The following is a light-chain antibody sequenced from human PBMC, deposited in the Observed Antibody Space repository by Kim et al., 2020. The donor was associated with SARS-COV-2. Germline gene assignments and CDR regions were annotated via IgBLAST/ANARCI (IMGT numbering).Light chain of an antibody. Sequence: GKTAWITCGGHNIGRKNVHWYQQKQGQAPVLVISYDKDRPSGIPGRFSGSNSGNTATLTITSVEAGDEAEYFCQVWDSTSDHPGYVFGTGTKVTVL. J-gene: IGLJ1*01. CDR3: QVWDSTSDHPGYV. CDR1: NIGRKN. V-gene: IGLV3-21*04. CDR2: YDK.